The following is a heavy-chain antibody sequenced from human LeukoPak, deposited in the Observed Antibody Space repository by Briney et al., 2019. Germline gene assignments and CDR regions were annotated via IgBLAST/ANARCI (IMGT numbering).Heavy chain of an antibody. Sequence: SVKVSCKASGGTFSSYAISWVRQAPGQGLEWMGGIIPIFGTANYAQKFQGRVTITADESTSTAYMELSSLRSEDTAVYYCARGFADSSGYLLSYFDYWGQGTLVTVSS. CDR1: GGTFSSYA. D-gene: IGHD3-22*01. V-gene: IGHV1-69*01. CDR2: IIPIFGTA. CDR3: ARGFADSSGYLLSYFDY. J-gene: IGHJ4*02.